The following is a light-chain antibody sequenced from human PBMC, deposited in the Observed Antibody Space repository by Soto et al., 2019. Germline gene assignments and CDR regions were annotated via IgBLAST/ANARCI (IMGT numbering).Light chain of an antibody. Sequence: ETVMTQSPTTLSVSPGGRATLSCRASQSVSSNLAWYQQKPGQAPRLLIYGASTRATGVPARFGGSGSGTVFALTMRSLQAEDSVVYYWKQYNDWPGGTCGQGPKLDI. CDR2: GAS. CDR1: QSVSSN. CDR3: KQYNDWPGGT. J-gene: IGKJ2*01. V-gene: IGKV3-15*01.